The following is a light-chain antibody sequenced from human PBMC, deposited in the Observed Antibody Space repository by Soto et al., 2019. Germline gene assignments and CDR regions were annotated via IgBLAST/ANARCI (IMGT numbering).Light chain of an antibody. CDR2: DAS. V-gene: IGKV1-33*01. Sequence: DIQMTQSPSSLSASVGDRVTIACRASQDISNYLNWYQQKLGKAPQLLIYDASNLETGVPSRFSGSGSGTDFTFTISSLQPEDIATYYCQQYSHLITFGQGTRLEIK. CDR3: QQYSHLIT. CDR1: QDISNY. J-gene: IGKJ5*01.